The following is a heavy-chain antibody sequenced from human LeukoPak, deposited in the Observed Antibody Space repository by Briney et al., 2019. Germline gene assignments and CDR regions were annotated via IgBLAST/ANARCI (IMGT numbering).Heavy chain of an antibody. Sequence: ASVKVSCKASGDTFTSYGISSVRQAPGHRLEWMGWINAYNGNTNYAQKHQGRVTMTTDTYTSTAYMELRSLRSDDTAVYYCARDLAYYGSGSYYGYYYYYMDVWGKGTTVTISS. CDR3: ARDLAYYGSGSYYGYYYYYMDV. J-gene: IGHJ6*03. CDR2: INAYNGNT. CDR1: GDTFTSYG. V-gene: IGHV1-18*01. D-gene: IGHD3-10*01.